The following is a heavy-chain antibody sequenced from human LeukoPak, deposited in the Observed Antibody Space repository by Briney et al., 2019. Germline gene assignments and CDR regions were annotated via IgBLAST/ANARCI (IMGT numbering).Heavy chain of an antibody. CDR1: GGSISSYY. V-gene: IGHV4-4*07. CDR3: ARHALAAAGGARDY. D-gene: IGHD6-13*01. J-gene: IGHJ4*02. CDR2: IHSSGST. Sequence: SETLSLTCTVSGGSISSYYWSWIRQPAGKGLEWIGRIHSSGSTKYNPSLKSRVTMSVDTSKNQFSLKVNSVTAADTAVYYCARHALAAAGGARDYWGQGTLVTVSS.